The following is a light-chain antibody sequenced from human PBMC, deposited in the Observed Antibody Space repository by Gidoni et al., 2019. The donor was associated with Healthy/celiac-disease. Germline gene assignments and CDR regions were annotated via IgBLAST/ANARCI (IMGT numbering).Light chain of an antibody. J-gene: IGKJ3*01. V-gene: IGKV1-9*01. CDR3: QQLSSSPLT. CDR1: QGISSY. CDR2: AAS. Sequence: TQFPQSPSFLSASVGYRVTSTCRASQGISSYLDWYQQKPGKAPKLLIYAASTLQGGVPSRFSGSGSGTEFTLTISSLQPEDFATYSCQQLSSSPLTFGPGTKVDIK.